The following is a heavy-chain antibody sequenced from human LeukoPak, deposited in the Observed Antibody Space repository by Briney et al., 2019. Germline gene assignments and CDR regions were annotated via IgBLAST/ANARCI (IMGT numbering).Heavy chain of an antibody. CDR1: GFTFSSYA. V-gene: IGHV3-23*01. CDR3: ASAGELEMATIFSAQLDY. D-gene: IGHD5-24*01. Sequence: GGSLRLSCAASGFTFSSYAMSWVRQAPGKGLEWVSAISGSGGSTYYADSVKGRFTISRDNSKNTLYLQMNSLRAEDTAVYYCASAGELEMATIFSAQLDYWGQGTLVTVSS. CDR2: ISGSGGST. J-gene: IGHJ4*02.